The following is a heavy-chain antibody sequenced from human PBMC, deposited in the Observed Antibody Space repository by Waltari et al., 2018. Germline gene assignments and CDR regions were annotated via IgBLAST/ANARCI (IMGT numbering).Heavy chain of an antibody. D-gene: IGHD2-21*02. CDR1: GFTFSSYG. J-gene: IGHJ4*02. V-gene: IGHV3-30*18. Sequence: QVQLVESGGGVVQPGRSLRLSCAASGFTFSSYGMHWVRQAPGTGLEWVAVIWYDGSNKYYADSVKGRFTISRDNSKNTLYLQMNSLRAEDTAMYYCAKEPLAYCGGDCYSHYFDYWGQGTLVTVSS. CDR2: IWYDGSNK. CDR3: AKEPLAYCGGDCYSHYFDY.